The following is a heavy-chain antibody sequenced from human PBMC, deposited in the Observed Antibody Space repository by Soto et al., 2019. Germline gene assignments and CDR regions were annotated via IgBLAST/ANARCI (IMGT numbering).Heavy chain of an antibody. CDR3: ARDQTGITTAGGGRIDY. V-gene: IGHV3-30-3*01. CDR1: GFTFSIYA. J-gene: IGHJ4*02. Sequence: QVQLVESGGGVVQPGWSLRLSCAASGFTFSIYAMHWVRQTPGTGLECVAIMSYDGSNKYYADSVKGRFTISRDNSKNTLYLQMNSLRAEDTAVYYCARDQTGITTAGGGRIDYWGQGTLVTVSS. CDR2: MSYDGSNK. D-gene: IGHD6-13*01.